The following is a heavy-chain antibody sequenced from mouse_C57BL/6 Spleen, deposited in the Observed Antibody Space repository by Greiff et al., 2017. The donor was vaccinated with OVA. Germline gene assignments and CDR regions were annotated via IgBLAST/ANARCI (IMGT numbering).Heavy chain of an antibody. J-gene: IGHJ4*01. V-gene: IGHV3-6*01. CDR1: GYSITSGYY. D-gene: IGHD2-12*01. Sequence: EVKLMESGPGLVKPSQSLSLTCSVTGYSITSGYYWNWIRQFPGNKLEWMGYISYDGSNNYNPSLKNRISITRDTSKNQFFLKLNSVTTEDTATYYCARVYDGDYYAMDYWGQGTSVTVSS. CDR2: ISYDGSN. CDR3: ARVYDGDYYAMDY.